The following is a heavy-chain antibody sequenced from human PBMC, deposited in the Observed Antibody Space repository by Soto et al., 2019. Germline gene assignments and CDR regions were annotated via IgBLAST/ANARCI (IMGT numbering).Heavy chain of an antibody. V-gene: IGHV3-21*01. CDR1: GFTFSSYS. CDR2: ISSSSSYI. CDR3: ARSWNSYYYYGMDV. Sequence: EVQLVESGGGLVKPGGSLRPSCAASGFTFSSYSMNWVRQAPGKGLEWVSSISSSSSYIYYADSVKGRFTISRDNAKNSLYLQMNSLRAEDTAVYYCARSWNSYYYYGMDVWGQGTTVTVSS. J-gene: IGHJ6*02. D-gene: IGHD3-3*01.